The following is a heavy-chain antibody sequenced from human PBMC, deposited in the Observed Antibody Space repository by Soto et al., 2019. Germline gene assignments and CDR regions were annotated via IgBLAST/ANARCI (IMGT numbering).Heavy chain of an antibody. J-gene: IGHJ4*02. V-gene: IGHV3-66*01. CDR3: AMRYSSGWYAY. CDR2: IYSGGST. Sequence: VGSLRLSCAASGFIVSSNYMSWVRQAPGKGLEWVSVIYSGGSTYYADSVKGRFTISRDNSKNTLYLQMNSLRAEDTAVYYCAMRYSSGWYAYWGQGTPVIVSS. D-gene: IGHD6-19*01. CDR1: GFIVSSNY.